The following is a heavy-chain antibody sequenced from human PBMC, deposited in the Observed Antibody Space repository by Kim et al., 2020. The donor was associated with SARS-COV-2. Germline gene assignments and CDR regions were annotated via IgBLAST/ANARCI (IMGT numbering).Heavy chain of an antibody. J-gene: IGHJ5*02. CDR3: ARHERFGDYDWFDP. CDR1: GGSISSYY. Sequence: SETLSLTCTVSGGSISSYYWSWIRQPPGKGLEWIGYIYYSGSTNYNPSLKSRVTISVDTSKNQFSLKLSSVTAADTAVYYCARHERFGDYDWFDPWGQGTLVTVSS. D-gene: IGHD3-10*01. V-gene: IGHV4-59*08. CDR2: IYYSGST.